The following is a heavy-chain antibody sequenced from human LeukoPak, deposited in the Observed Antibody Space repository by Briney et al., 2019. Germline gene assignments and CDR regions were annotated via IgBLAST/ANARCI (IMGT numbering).Heavy chain of an antibody. CDR3: ARDGGTQCFDY. Sequence: PGGSLRLSCPASGFTFSSYWMHWVRQAPGKGLVWVSRINSDGSSTSYADSVKGRFTISRDNAKNTLYLQMNSLRAEDTAVYYCARDGGTQCFDYWGQGTLVTVSS. D-gene: IGHD3-16*01. J-gene: IGHJ4*02. V-gene: IGHV3-74*01. CDR1: GFTFSSYW. CDR2: INSDGSST.